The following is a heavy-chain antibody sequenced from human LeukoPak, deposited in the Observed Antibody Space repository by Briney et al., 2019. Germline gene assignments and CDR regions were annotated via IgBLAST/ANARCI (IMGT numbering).Heavy chain of an antibody. J-gene: IGHJ3*02. V-gene: IGHV3-23*01. CDR2: VSGSDGTT. CDR3: AKDIISGYYYDISGNAFDI. CDR1: GFTFSSYA. Sequence: GGSLRLSCAASGFTFSSYAMSWVRQAPGKGLEWVLGVSGSDGTTYYTDSVKGRFTISRDNSKNTLYPQMNSLRAEDTAVYYCAKDIISGYYYDISGNAFDIWGQGTMVTVSS. D-gene: IGHD3-22*01.